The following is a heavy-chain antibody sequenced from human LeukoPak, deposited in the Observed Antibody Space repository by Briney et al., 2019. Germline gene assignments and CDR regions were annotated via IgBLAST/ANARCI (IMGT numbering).Heavy chain of an antibody. D-gene: IGHD1-26*01. CDR2: TYYRSKWYY. Sequence: SQTLSLTCAISGDSVSSESDAWNWIRQSPSRGLEWLGRTYYRSKWYYDYEVSLKSRIIINPDTSKNQFSLQLNSVTPEDTAVYYCARDPSGGSTIFDCWGQGILVTVSS. CDR3: ARDPSGGSTIFDC. J-gene: IGHJ4*02. V-gene: IGHV6-1*01. CDR1: GDSVSSESDA.